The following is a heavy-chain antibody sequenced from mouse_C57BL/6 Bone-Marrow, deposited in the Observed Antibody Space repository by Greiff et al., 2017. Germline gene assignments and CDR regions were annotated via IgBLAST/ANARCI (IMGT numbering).Heavy chain of an antibody. V-gene: IGHV1-81*01. Sequence: QVQLQQSGAELARPGASVKLSCKASGYTFTSYGISWVKQRTGQGLEWIGEIYPRSGNTYYNEKFKGKATLTADKSSSTAYMELRSLTSEDSAVYFWARSGDLSTTVGYFDVWGTGTTVTVSS. CDR2: IYPRSGNT. CDR1: GYTFTSYG. CDR3: ARSGDLSTTVGYFDV. D-gene: IGHD1-1*01. J-gene: IGHJ1*03.